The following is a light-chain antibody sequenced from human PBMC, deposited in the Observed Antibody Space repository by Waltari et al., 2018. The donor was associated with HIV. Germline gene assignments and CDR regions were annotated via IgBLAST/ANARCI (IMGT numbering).Light chain of an antibody. V-gene: IGLV1-51*01. Sequence: QSVLTQPPSVSAAPRPKVTIPCSGNSSKIGNNYVSWYQQLPGAAPKLLIYDNYKRPSGIPDRFSGSKSGTSATLDITGLQTGDEADFYCGTWDSTLSAYVFGTGTKVTVL. CDR1: SSKIGNNY. J-gene: IGLJ1*01. CDR2: DNY. CDR3: GTWDSTLSAYV.